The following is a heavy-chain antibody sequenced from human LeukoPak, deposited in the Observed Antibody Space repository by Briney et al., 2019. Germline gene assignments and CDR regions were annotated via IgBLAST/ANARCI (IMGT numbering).Heavy chain of an antibody. D-gene: IGHD1-26*01. CDR2: IYYSEIT. J-gene: IGHJ4*02. CDR3: ARYLRGSHFDY. CDR1: GGSISSSSYY. V-gene: IGHV4-39*01. Sequence: PSETLSLTCTVSGGSISSSSYYWGWIRQPPGKGPQWIASIYYSEITYYNPSLKSRVTISVDTSKNQFSLNLSSVIAADTAVYYCARYLRGSHFDYWGQGTLVTVSS.